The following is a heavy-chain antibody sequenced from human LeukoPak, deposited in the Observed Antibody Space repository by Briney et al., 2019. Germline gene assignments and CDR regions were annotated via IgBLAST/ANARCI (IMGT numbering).Heavy chain of an antibody. J-gene: IGHJ6*03. CDR2: IYYSGST. CDR3: ATPNDYSNYYYYMDV. D-gene: IGHD4-11*01. CDR1: GGSISSSSYY. Sequence: SETLSLTCTVSGGSISSSSYYWGWIRQPPGKGLEWIGSIYYSGSTYYNPSLKSRVTISVDTSKNQFSLKLSSVTAADTAVYYCATPNDYSNYYYYMDVWGRGTTVTVSS. V-gene: IGHV4-39*01.